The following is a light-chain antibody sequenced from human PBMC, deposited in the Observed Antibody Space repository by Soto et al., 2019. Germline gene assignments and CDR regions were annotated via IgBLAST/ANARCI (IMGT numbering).Light chain of an antibody. CDR2: DAS. CDR3: QQRSNWPWT. V-gene: IGKV3-11*01. CDR1: QSVSSY. Sequence: EIVLTQSPATLSLSPVERATLSCRASQSVSSYLAWYQQKPGQAPRLRIYDASNRATGIPARFSGSGSGTDFTLTISSLEPEDFAVYYCQQRSNWPWTFGQGTKVEIK. J-gene: IGKJ1*01.